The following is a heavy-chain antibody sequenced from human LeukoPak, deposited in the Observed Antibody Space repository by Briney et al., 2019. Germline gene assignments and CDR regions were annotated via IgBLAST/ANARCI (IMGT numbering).Heavy chain of an antibody. V-gene: IGHV4-4*07. Sequence: RPSETLSLTCTVSGGSISSCYWSWIRQPAGKGLEWIGRIYTSGSTNYNPSLKSRVTMSVDTSKNQFSLKLSSVTAADTAVYYCARDLVEMATIALDYWGQGTLVTVSS. CDR2: IYTSGST. CDR3: ARDLVEMATIALDY. D-gene: IGHD5-24*01. J-gene: IGHJ4*02. CDR1: GGSISSCY.